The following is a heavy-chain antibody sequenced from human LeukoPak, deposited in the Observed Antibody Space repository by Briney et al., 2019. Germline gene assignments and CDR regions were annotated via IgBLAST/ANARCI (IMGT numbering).Heavy chain of an antibody. J-gene: IGHJ4*02. D-gene: IGHD5-18*01. CDR3: AEDRYISGDFDY. Sequence: SGGSLRLSCAASGFTFSSYAMHWVRQAPGKGLEWVAVISYDGSNKYYADSVKGRFTISRDNSKNTLYLQMNSLRAEDTAVYYCAEDRYISGDFDYWGQGTLVTVSS. V-gene: IGHV3-30*04. CDR1: GFTFSSYA. CDR2: ISYDGSNK.